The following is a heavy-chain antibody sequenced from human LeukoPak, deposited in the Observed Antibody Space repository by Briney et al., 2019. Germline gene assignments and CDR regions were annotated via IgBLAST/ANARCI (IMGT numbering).Heavy chain of an antibody. Sequence: PSETLSLTCAVYGGSFSNYYWSWIRQPPGKGLEWIGEINHSGSTNYNPSLKSRVTISVDTSKNQFSLKLSSVTAADTAVYYCARLGSSGWYYFDYWGQGTLVTVSS. CDR2: INHSGST. J-gene: IGHJ4*02. V-gene: IGHV4-34*01. CDR1: GGSFSNYY. CDR3: ARLGSSGWYYFDY. D-gene: IGHD6-19*01.